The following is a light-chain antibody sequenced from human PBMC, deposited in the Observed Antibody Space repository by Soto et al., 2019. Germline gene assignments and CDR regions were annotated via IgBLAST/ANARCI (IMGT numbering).Light chain of an antibody. CDR3: GTWDSSLSAYVV. J-gene: IGLJ2*01. CDR1: SSNIGNNY. CDR2: ENN. V-gene: IGLV1-51*02. Sequence: QSVLTQPPSVSAAPGQKVTISCSGSSSNIGNNYVSWYQQLPGTAPKLLIYENNKRPSGIPDRFSGSKSGTSATLGITGLQTGDEADYYCGTWDSSLSAYVVFGGGTKLIVL.